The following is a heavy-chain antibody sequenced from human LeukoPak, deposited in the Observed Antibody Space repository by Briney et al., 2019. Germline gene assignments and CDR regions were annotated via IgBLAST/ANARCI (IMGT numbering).Heavy chain of an antibody. CDR1: GYSISSGYY. D-gene: IGHD6-13*01. V-gene: IGHV4-38-2*02. J-gene: IGHJ4*02. CDR3: ASMEDGYSSSWYYFDY. CDR2: IYHSGST. Sequence: PSETLFLTCTVSGYSISSGYYWGWIRQPPGKGLEWIGSIYHSGSTYYNPSLKSRVTISVDTSKNQFSLKLSSVTAADTAVYYCASMEDGYSSSWYYFDYWGQGTLVTVSS.